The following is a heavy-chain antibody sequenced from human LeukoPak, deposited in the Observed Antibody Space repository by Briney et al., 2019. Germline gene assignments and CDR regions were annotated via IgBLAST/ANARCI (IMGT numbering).Heavy chain of an antibody. Sequence: SETLSLTCTVSGGSISSSSYYWGWIRQPPGKGLEWIGSIYYSGSTYYNPSLKSRVTISVDTSKNQFSLKLSSVTAADTAVYYCARDCSSTSCYRAATWGQGTLVTVSS. V-gene: IGHV4-39*07. D-gene: IGHD2-2*01. J-gene: IGHJ4*02. CDR2: IYYSGST. CDR1: GGSISSSSYY. CDR3: ARDCSSTSCYRAAT.